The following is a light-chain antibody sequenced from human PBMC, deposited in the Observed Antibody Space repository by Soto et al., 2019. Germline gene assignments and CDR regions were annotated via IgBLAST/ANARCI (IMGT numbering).Light chain of an antibody. J-gene: IGKJ1*01. CDR2: LAS. CDR3: QQHYSTPT. CDR1: QSVLYSSNNKNY. V-gene: IGKV4-1*01. Sequence: DIVMTQSPDSLAVSLGERATINCKSSQSVLYSSNNKNYLAWYQQKPGQPPKLLIYLASTRESGVPDRFSGSGSGTDFTLTISSLQAEDVAVYYCQQHYSTPTFGQGTKVEIK.